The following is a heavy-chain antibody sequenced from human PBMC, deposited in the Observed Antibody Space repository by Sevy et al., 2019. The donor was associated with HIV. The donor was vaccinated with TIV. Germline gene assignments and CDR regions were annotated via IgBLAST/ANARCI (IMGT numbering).Heavy chain of an antibody. CDR1: GFTFSSYV. CDR3: ASPSTYYYDSSGYHHFDY. V-gene: IGHV3-23*01. J-gene: IGHJ4*02. CDR2: ISGSGGST. D-gene: IGHD3-22*01. Sequence: GGSLRLSCAASGFTFSSYVMSWVRQAPGKGLEWVSAISGSGGSTYYADSVKGRFTISRDNSKNTLYLQMNSLRAEDTAVYYCASPSTYYYDSSGYHHFDYWGQGTLVTVSS.